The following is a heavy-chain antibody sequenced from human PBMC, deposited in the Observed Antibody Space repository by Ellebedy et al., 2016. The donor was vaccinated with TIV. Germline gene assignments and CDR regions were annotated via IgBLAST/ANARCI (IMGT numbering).Heavy chain of an antibody. J-gene: IGHJ4*02. CDR3: VREGDN. Sequence: SLKISXAASGFTFADYAMHWVRQAPGKGLEWVSGISWNSGNIVYADSVKGRFTISRDNAKNSLYLQMNSLKAEDTAVYYCVREGDNWGQGTLVTVSS. CDR1: GFTFADYA. CDR2: ISWNSGNI. V-gene: IGHV3-9*01. D-gene: IGHD3-9*01.